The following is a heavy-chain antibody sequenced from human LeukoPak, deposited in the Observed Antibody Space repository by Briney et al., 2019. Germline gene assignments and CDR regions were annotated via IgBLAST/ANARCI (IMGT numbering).Heavy chain of an antibody. D-gene: IGHD5-12*01. CDR3: AKDLKPSTQRSPISGYDLNEDAFDI. CDR2: ISGSGGST. J-gene: IGHJ3*02. CDR1: GFTFSSYA. V-gene: IGHV3-23*01. Sequence: QPGGSLRLSCAASGFTFSSYAMSWVRQAPGKGLEWVSAISGSGGSTYYADSVKGRFTISRDNSKNTLYLQMNSLRAEDTAVYYCAKDLKPSTQRSPISGYDLNEDAFDIWGQGTMVTVSS.